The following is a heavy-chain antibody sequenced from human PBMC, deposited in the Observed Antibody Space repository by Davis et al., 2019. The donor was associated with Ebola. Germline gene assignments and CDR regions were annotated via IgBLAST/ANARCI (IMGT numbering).Heavy chain of an antibody. V-gene: IGHV4-34*01. CDR1: GGSFSGYY. J-gene: IGHJ6*03. Sequence: PSETLSLTCAVYGGSFSGYYWSWIRQPPGKGLEWIGEINHSGSTNYNPSLKSRVTISVDTSKNQFSLKLSSVTAADTAVYYCAREVVIAIRSRYYYYYMDVWGKGTTVTVSS. CDR2: INHSGST. CDR3: AREVVIAIRSRYYYYYMDV. D-gene: IGHD2-21*01.